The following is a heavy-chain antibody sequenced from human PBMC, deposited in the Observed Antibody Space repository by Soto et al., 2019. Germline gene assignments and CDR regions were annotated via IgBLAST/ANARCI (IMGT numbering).Heavy chain of an antibody. D-gene: IGHD1-7*01. CDR3: SRERPPEL. CDR1: GFTVSSKY. J-gene: IGHJ4*02. CDR2: LWSAGLT. Sequence: EVQRVESGGGLIQPGGSLRLSCAASGFTVSSKYMTWVRQAPGKGLEWVSILWSAGLTYYADSVKGRFTISRENSKNRVYLQMNSLSVEDSAVYYCSRERPPELWGQGSLVTVSS. V-gene: IGHV3-53*01.